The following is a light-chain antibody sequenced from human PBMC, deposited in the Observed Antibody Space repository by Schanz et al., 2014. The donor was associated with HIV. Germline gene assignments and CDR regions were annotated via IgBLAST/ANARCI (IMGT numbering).Light chain of an antibody. J-gene: IGLJ3*02. V-gene: IGLV2-14*01. CDR1: SSDIGPYNC. CDR2: EVS. CDR3: GSCSTTNTCT. Sequence: QSALTQPASVSGSPGQSISISCTGTSSDIGPYNCVSWYQQRPGKAPKLMIYEVSKRPSGVPDRFSGSKSGNTASLTISGLQAEDEADYYCGSCSTTNTCTFGGGTKLTVL.